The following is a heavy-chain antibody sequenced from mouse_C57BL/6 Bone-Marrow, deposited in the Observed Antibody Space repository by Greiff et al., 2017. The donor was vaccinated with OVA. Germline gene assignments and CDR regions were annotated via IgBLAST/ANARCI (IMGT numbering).Heavy chain of an antibody. CDR3: AIHYGNYAWFAY. CDR2: IHPSDSDT. CDR1: GYTFTSYW. Sequence: QVQLQQPGAELVKPGASVKVSCKASGYTFTSYWMHWVKQRPGQGLEWIGRIHPSDSDTNYNQKFKGKATLTVDKSSSTAYMQLSSLTSEDSAVYCSAIHYGNYAWFAYWGQGTLVTVSA. J-gene: IGHJ3*01. D-gene: IGHD2-1*01. V-gene: IGHV1-74*01.